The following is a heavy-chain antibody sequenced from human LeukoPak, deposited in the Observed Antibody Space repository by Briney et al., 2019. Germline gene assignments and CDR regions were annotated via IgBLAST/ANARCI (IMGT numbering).Heavy chain of an antibody. V-gene: IGHV4-39*01. CDR2: IYYSGST. J-gene: IGHJ5*02. D-gene: IGHD3-9*01. CDR1: GGSISSSSYY. CDR3: SESRRSFDWFDP. Sequence: SETLSLTCTVSGGSISSSSYYWGWIRQPPGKGLEWIGSIYYSGSTYYNPSLKSRVTISVDTSKNQFSLKLSSVTAADTAVYYCSESRRSFDWFDPWGQGTLVTVSS.